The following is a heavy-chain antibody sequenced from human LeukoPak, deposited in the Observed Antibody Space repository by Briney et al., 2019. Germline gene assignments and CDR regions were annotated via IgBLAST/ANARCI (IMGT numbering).Heavy chain of an antibody. V-gene: IGHV1-18*01. CDR1: AYTFTSYG. CDR2: ISVYNGHT. CDR3: ARDGSGSYYYPFDY. D-gene: IGHD3-10*01. J-gene: IGHJ4*02. Sequence: GASVKVSCKASAYTFTSYGISWVRQAPGQGLEWTGWISVYNGHTNYAQNLQGRVTMTRDMSTSTVYMELSSLRSEDTAVYYCARDGSGSYYYPFDYWGQGTLVTVSS.